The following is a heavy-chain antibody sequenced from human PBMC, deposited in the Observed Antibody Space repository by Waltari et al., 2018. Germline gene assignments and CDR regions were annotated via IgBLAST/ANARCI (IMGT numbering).Heavy chain of an antibody. CDR3: AKDRSSSGWYFFDY. J-gene: IGHJ4*02. CDR2: IRGSGGST. D-gene: IGHD6-19*01. Sequence: EVQLLESGGGLVQPGGSLRLSCAASGFTFSSYAMSWVRQAPGKGLEWVSAIRGSGGSTYYADSVKGRFTISRDNAKNTLYLQMNSLRAEDTAVYYCAKDRSSSGWYFFDYWGQGTLVTVSS. V-gene: IGHV3-23*01. CDR1: GFTFSSYA.